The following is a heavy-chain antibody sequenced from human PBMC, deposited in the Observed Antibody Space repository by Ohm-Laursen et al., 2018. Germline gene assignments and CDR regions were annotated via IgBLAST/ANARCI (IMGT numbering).Heavy chain of an antibody. CDR2: IWYDGSNK. CDR3: AKDGMRQSYYGMDV. CDR1: GFTFSSYG. D-gene: IGHD2-8*01. J-gene: IGHJ6*02. V-gene: IGHV3-33*06. Sequence: SLRLSCAASGFTFSSYGMHWVRQAPGKGLEWVAVIWYDGSNKYYADSVKGRFTISRDNSKNTLYLQMNSLRAEDTAVYYCAKDGMRQSYYGMDVWGQGTTVTVSS.